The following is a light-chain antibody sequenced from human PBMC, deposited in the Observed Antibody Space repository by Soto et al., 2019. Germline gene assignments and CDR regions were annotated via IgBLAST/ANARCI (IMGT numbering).Light chain of an antibody. Sequence: QSVLTQSPSASGAPGQRVTISCSGSASNIGRDPVNWYQQVPGTAPKLLIYENNHRPSGVPDRFSGPKSGTSASLVISGLQSEDEAEYFCAGWDGSLKGFVFGTGTKVTVL. CDR3: AGWDGSLKGFV. CDR2: ENN. J-gene: IGLJ1*01. V-gene: IGLV1-44*01. CDR1: ASNIGRDP.